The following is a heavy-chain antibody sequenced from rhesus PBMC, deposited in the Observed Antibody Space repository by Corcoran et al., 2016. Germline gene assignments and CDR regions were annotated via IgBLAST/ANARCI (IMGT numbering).Heavy chain of an antibody. V-gene: IGHV3-178*01. Sequence: EVQLVEYGGGLAKTGGSLRMTCGASGCSRRDSYMGGDGQAPGGGLECVSLITNGGGIPWYAASVTGRFTISRENAKHTLYLQMNSLRAEDTAVYYCSMVGTVIDYWGQGVLVTVSS. J-gene: IGHJ4*01. D-gene: IGHD5-24*01. CDR2: ITNGGGIP. CDR3: SMVGTVIDY. CDR1: GCSRRDSY.